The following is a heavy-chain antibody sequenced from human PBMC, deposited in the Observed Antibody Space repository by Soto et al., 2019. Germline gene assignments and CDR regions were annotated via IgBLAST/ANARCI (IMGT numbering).Heavy chain of an antibody. J-gene: IGHJ5*02. V-gene: IGHV4-34*01. CDR1: GGSFSGYC. Sequence: SETLSLTCAVYGGSFSGYCWSWIRQPPGKGLEWIGEVDHSGSTNYNPSLKSRVTISVDTSKNQFSLKLTSVNVADTAIYYCARHVTYSSPWSLPWFDPWGLGTLVTVSS. CDR2: VDHSGST. D-gene: IGHD6-13*01. CDR3: ARHVTYSSPWSLPWFDP.